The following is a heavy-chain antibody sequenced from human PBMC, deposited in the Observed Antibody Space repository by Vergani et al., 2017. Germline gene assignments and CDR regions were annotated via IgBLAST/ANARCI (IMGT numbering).Heavy chain of an antibody. CDR3: ARDFSGSFTFDY. CDR2: ISYDGDNK. V-gene: IGHV3-30*04. Sequence: QVQLVESGGGVVQPGRSLRLSCAASGFTFSSYAMHWVRQAPGKGLEWVAVISYDGDNKNYADSVKGRFTISRDNSKKTRYLQMNTLRAEDTAVYYCARDFSGSFTFDYWGQGTLVTVSS. J-gene: IGHJ4*02. CDR1: GFTFSSYA. D-gene: IGHD3-3*02.